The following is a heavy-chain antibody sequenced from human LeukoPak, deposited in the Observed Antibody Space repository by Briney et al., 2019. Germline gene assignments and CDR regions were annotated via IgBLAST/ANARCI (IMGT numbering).Heavy chain of an antibody. Sequence: GASVKVSCKASGYTFTGYYMHWVRQAPGQGLEWMGWINPNSGGTNYAQKFQGRVTMTRDTSISTAYMELSRLRSDDTAAYYCATADCGGDCYSDYWGQGTLVTVSS. CDR3: ATADCGGDCYSDY. D-gene: IGHD2-21*01. J-gene: IGHJ4*02. V-gene: IGHV1-2*02. CDR1: GYTFTGYY. CDR2: INPNSGGT.